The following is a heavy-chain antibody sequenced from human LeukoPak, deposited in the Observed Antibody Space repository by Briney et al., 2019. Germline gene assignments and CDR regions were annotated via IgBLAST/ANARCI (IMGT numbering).Heavy chain of an antibody. Sequence: PGGSLRLSCAASGFTFWSYWMSWVRQAPGKGLEWVANIKQDGSEKYYVDYVKGRFTISRDNAKNSLYLQMNSLRAEDTAVYYCARGGSVPDYWGQGTLVTVSS. J-gene: IGHJ4*02. CDR1: GFTFWSYW. D-gene: IGHD2-2*01. CDR2: IKQDGSEK. V-gene: IGHV3-7*04. CDR3: ARGGSVPDY.